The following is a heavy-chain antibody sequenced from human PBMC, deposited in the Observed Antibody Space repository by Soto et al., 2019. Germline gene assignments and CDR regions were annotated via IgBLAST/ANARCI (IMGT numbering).Heavy chain of an antibody. CDR3: ARPRGNGWYEY. Sequence: EVQLVESGGGLVQPGGSLRLSCSASGFTFSSYWVSWVRQAPGMGLEWVANIKEDGSEKYYVDSVKGRFTISRDNAKNSLFLQMSSLRAEDTAVYYCARPRGNGWYEYWGQGTLVTVSS. CDR2: IKEDGSEK. D-gene: IGHD6-19*01. V-gene: IGHV3-7*01. CDR1: GFTFSSYW. J-gene: IGHJ1*01.